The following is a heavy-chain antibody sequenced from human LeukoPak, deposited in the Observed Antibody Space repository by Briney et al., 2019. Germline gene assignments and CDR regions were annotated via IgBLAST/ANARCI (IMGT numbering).Heavy chain of an antibody. CDR2: INHSGST. V-gene: IGHV4-34*08. J-gene: IGHJ6*02. CDR3: LKDYYYYGMDV. CDR1: GFTFSSYS. Sequence: GSLRLSCAASGFTFSSYSMNWVRQPPGKGLEWIGEINHSGSTNYNPSLKSRVTISVDTSKNQFSLKLSSVTAADTAVYYCLKDYYYYGMDVWGQGTTVTVSS.